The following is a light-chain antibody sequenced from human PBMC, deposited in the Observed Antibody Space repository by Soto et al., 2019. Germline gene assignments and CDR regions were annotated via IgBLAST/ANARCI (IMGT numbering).Light chain of an antibody. CDR2: GAS. CDR1: QSVSNNY. Sequence: EIVLTQSPGTLSLSPGERATLSCRASQSVSNNYLAWYQQKPGQAPRLLIYGASNRGTGIPDRFSGIGPGTDFTLTIIRLEPEDFAVYYRQQYGSSGPFGQGTKVEIK. V-gene: IGKV3-20*01. CDR3: QQYGSSGP. J-gene: IGKJ1*01.